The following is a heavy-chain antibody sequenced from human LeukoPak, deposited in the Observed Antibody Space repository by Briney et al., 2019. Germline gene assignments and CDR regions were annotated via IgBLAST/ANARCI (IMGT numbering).Heavy chain of an antibody. J-gene: IGHJ5*02. V-gene: IGHV3-23*01. CDR3: AKGYSTVTTVRRNWFDP. CDR1: GFTFSSYA. Sequence: GGSLRLSCAASGFTFSSYAMSWVRQAPGKGLEWVSAISGSGGSTYYADSVKGRFTISRDNSKNTLYLLMNSLRAEDTAVYYCAKGYSTVTTVRRNWFDPWGQGTLVTVSS. D-gene: IGHD4-17*01. CDR2: ISGSGGST.